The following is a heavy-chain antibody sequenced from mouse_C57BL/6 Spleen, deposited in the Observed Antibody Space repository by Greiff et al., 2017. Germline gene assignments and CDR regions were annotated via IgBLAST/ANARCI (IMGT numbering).Heavy chain of an antibody. CDR2: IHPNSGST. J-gene: IGHJ2*01. V-gene: IGHV1-64*01. CDR3: ARRGAQDAGDY. Sequence: QVQLQQPGAELVKPGASVKLSCKASGYTFTSYWMHWVKQRPGQGLEWIGMIHPNSGSTNYNEKFKSKATLTVDKSSSTAYMQLSSLTSEDSAVYYWARRGAQDAGDYWGQGTTLTVSS. CDR1: GYTFTSYW.